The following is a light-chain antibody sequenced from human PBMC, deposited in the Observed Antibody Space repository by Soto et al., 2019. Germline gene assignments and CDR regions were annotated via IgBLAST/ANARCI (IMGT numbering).Light chain of an antibody. J-gene: IGKJ1*01. Sequence: EIVMTQSPATLSLSPGERATLSCRASQSVGKYLVWYQQKPGQAPRLLIYDASNRATGIPARFSGSGSGTDFTLTISSLXXXXXXXXYCQQRGNRPPWTFGXGXXXEI. CDR1: QSVGKY. V-gene: IGKV3-11*01. CDR3: QQRGNRPPWT. CDR2: DAS.